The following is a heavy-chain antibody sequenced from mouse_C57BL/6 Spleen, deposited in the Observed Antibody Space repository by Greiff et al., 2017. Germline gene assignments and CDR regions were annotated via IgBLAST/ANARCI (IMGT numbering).Heavy chain of an antibody. J-gene: IGHJ1*03. CDR3: TRDGGTYFDV. CDR1: GFTFSSYA. V-gene: IGHV5-9-1*02. Sequence: EVKLMESGEGLVKPGGSLKLSCAASGFTFSSYAMSWVRQTPEKRLEWVAYISSGGDSIYYADTVKGRFTISRDNARNTLYLQMSSLKSEDTAMYYCTRDGGTYFDVWGTGTTVTVSS. CDR2: ISSGGDSI. D-gene: IGHD2-3*01.